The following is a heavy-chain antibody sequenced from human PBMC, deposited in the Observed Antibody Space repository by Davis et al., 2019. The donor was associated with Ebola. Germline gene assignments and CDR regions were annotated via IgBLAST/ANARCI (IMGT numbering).Heavy chain of an antibody. Sequence: ASVQVSCKASAYTFISSGTSRVRQAPGQGLEWVGWISAYNGNTNYAQKLQGRVTMTTDTSTSTVYMELRSLRSDDTAVYYFARDASIAVAGTEFDYWGQGTLVTVSS. V-gene: IGHV1-18*04. D-gene: IGHD6-19*01. J-gene: IGHJ4*02. CDR3: ARDASIAVAGTEFDY. CDR2: ISAYNGNT. CDR1: AYTFISSG.